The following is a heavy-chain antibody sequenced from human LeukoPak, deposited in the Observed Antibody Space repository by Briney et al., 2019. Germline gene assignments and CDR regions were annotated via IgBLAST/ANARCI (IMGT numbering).Heavy chain of an antibody. CDR1: GYTFTSYA. CDR2: INAGNGNT. V-gene: IGHV1-3*01. CDR3: ARDLFDYYGSGSSYYFDY. Sequence: ASVKVSCKASGYTFTSYAMHWVRQAPGQRLEWMGWINAGNGNTKYSQKFQGRVTITRGTSASTAYMELSSLRSEDTAVYYCARDLFDYYGSGSSYYFDYWGQGTLVTVSS. J-gene: IGHJ4*02. D-gene: IGHD3-10*01.